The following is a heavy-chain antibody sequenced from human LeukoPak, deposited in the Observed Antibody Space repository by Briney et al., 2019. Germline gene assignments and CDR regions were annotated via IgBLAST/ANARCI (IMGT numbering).Heavy chain of an antibody. V-gene: IGHV4-38-2*01. J-gene: IGHJ4*02. CDR2: IYHSGST. D-gene: IGHD6-19*01. CDR3: AKGPGYSSGWYLY. CDR1: GYSISSGYY. Sequence: PSETLSPTCAVSGYSISSGYYWGWIRQPPGKGLEWIGSIYHSGSTYYNPSLKSRDTISVDTSKNQFSLKLISVTAADTAVYYCAKGPGYSSGWYLYWGQGTLVTVSS.